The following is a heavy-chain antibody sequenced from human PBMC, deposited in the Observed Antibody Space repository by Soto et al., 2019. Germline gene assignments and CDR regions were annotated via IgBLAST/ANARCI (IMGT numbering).Heavy chain of an antibody. Sequence: GPTRVIPSHTLTLPCTFSGFSLSTSVVGVGWIRQPPGKALEWLALIYWDDDKRYSTSLKSRLTITKDTSKNQVVLTMTNMDPVDTATYHCAHLYSRSWVFDYWGQGTLVTVSS. CDR1: GFSLSTSVVG. J-gene: IGHJ4*02. CDR2: IYWDDDK. CDR3: AHLYSRSWVFDY. D-gene: IGHD6-13*01. V-gene: IGHV2-5*02.